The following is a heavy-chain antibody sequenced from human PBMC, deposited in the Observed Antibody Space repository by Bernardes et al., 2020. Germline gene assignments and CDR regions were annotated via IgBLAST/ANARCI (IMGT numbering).Heavy chain of an antibody. J-gene: IGHJ6*03. V-gene: IGHV3-23*01. CDR3: AKGPLTLDYIDV. CDR2: ISGSGGGIT. CDR1: GFTVTNHV. Sequence: GGSLRLSCAASGFTVTNHVMRWVRQAPGKGLEWVSSISGSGGGITHNADSVRGRFTISRDNSENTLVLQMNSLRAEDTAVYYCAKGPLTLDYIDVWGKGTTVTVSS.